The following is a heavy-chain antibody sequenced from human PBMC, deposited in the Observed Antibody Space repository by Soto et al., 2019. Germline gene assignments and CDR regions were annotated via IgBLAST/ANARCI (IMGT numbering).Heavy chain of an antibody. Sequence: GGSLRLSCAASGFSFSGFWMHWVRQAPGKGLVWVSRMFTDVSTTYYADSVKGRFTISRDNAKSTLYLQMNSLRDEDTAVYYCVRGNTGYGNFDSWGQGPLVTVSS. D-gene: IGHD5-12*01. J-gene: IGHJ4*02. V-gene: IGHV3-74*01. CDR2: MFTDVSTT. CDR3: VRGNTGYGNFDS. CDR1: GFSFSGFW.